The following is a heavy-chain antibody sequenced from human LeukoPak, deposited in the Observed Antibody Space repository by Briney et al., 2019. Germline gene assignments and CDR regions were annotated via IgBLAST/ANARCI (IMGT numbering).Heavy chain of an antibody. CDR3: ARDVCSGGTCYLDY. D-gene: IGHD2-15*01. CDR1: GDSMSNYY. Sequence: SSETLSLTCSVSGDSMSNYYWTWIRQPPGKALESFGYISDRGSTYYSPSLKSRATISADTSKNQISLKLTSVTAADTAVYYCARDVCSGGTCYLDYWGRGTLVSVYS. CDR2: ISDRGST. V-gene: IGHV4-59*01. J-gene: IGHJ4*02.